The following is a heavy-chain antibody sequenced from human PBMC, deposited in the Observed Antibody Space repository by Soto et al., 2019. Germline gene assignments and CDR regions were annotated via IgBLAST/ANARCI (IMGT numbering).Heavy chain of an antibody. J-gene: IGHJ6*02. V-gene: IGHV1-69*01. CDR1: GGTFSSYA. CDR3: ARSQGSSTSLEIYYYYYYGMDV. CDR2: IIPISDTT. D-gene: IGHD2-2*01. Sequence: QVQLVQSGAEVKKPGSSVKVSCKASGGTFSSYAISWVRQAPGQGLEWMGGIIPISDTTNYAQKFQGRVTITADESTSTAYMELSSPRSEHTAVYYCARSQGSSTSLEIYYYYYYGMDVWGQGTTVTVSS.